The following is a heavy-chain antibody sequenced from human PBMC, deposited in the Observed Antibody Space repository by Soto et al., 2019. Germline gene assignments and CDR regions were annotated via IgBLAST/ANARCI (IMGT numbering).Heavy chain of an antibody. J-gene: IGHJ4*02. V-gene: IGHV2-5*01. CDR2: IYWTDDK. CDR3: GHRRGGALAGFFDS. CDR1: GFSLTTSGVG. D-gene: IGHD6-19*01. Sequence: SGPTLVNPTHTLTLTCNLSGFSLTTSGVGVGWIRQPPGRALEWLALIYWTDDKRYSPALKSRLTITKDTSKNQVVLTMTNMDTVDTATYYCGHRRGGALAGFFDSWGQGTLVTVSS.